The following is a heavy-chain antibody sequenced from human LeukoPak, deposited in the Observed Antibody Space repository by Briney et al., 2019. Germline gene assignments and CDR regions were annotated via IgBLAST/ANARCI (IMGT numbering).Heavy chain of an antibody. Sequence: AGGSLRLSCVASGFTFSAYSMKWVRQAPEKGPEWVSYIGSSSSPIYYADSVKGRFTISRDNAKNSLYLQMDSLRAEDTAVYYCARDQAYSFDYWGQGTLVTVSS. CDR2: IGSSSSPI. CDR1: GFTFSAYS. V-gene: IGHV3-48*01. J-gene: IGHJ4*02. D-gene: IGHD4-11*01. CDR3: ARDQAYSFDY.